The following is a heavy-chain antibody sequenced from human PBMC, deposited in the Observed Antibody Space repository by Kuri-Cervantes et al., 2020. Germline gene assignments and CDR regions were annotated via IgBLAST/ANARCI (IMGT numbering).Heavy chain of an antibody. CDR3: ARAGEIVVVIKGGFDI. CDR2: INHSGST. Sequence: SETLSLTCAVYGGSFSGYYWSWIRQPPGKGLEWIGEINHSGSTNYNPSLKSRVTISVDTSKNQFSPKLSSVTAADTAVYYCARAGEIVVVIKGGFDIWGQGTMVTVSS. J-gene: IGHJ3*02. V-gene: IGHV4-34*01. CDR1: GGSFSGYY. D-gene: IGHD3-22*01.